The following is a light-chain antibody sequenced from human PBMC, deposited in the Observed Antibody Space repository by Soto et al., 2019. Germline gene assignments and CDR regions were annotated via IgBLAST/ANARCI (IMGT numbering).Light chain of an antibody. J-gene: IGLJ2*01. V-gene: IGLV2-14*01. CDR3: SSYTTSTSFIL. CDR2: EVR. Sequence: QSALTQPASVSGSPGQSITISCTGTTSDVGGYDYVSWYQQHPGKGPKLLIYEVRNRPSGVSNRFSGSKSGNTASLTISGLQAEDEAYYYCSSYTTSTSFILFGGGTKLTVL. CDR1: TSDVGGYDY.